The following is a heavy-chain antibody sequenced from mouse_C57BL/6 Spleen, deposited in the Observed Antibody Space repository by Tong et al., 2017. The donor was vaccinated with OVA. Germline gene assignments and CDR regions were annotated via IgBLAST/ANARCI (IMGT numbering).Heavy chain of an antibody. CDR2: IRNKANGYTT. Sequence: EVQLQESGGGLVQPGGSLSLSCAASGFTFTDYYMSWVRQPPGKALEWLGFIRNKANGYTTEYSASVKGRFTISRDNSQSILYLQMNALRAEDSATYYCARSTVVAAFDYWGQGTTLTVSS. CDR3: ARSTVVAAFDY. J-gene: IGHJ2*01. D-gene: IGHD1-1*01. CDR1: GFTFTDYY. V-gene: IGHV7-3*01.